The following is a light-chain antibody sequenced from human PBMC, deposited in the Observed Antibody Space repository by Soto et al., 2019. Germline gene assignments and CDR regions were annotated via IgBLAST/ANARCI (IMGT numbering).Light chain of an antibody. CDR3: QHRSNWPPVT. J-gene: IGKJ4*01. Sequence: EIVLTQSPATLSLSPGERATLSCRASQSVSSYFAWYQQKPGQAPRLLIYDASNRATGIPARFSGSGSGTDFTLTISSLEPEDFAVYYCQHRSNWPPVTFGGGTKVEIK. V-gene: IGKV3-11*01. CDR1: QSVSSY. CDR2: DAS.